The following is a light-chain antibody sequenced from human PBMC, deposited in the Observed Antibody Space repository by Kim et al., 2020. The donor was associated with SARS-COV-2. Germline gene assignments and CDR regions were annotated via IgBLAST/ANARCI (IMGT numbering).Light chain of an antibody. V-gene: IGLV7-43*01. Sequence: QAVVTQEPSLTVSPGGTVTLTCASNTGAVTSAYYPNWFQQKPGQAPRALIYSTNYRHSWTPARFSGSLLGGKAALTLSSVQPEDEAEYYCLLYSGDAAVFGGGTQLTV. CDR2: STN. CDR1: TGAVTSAYY. CDR3: LLYSGDAAV. J-gene: IGLJ3*02.